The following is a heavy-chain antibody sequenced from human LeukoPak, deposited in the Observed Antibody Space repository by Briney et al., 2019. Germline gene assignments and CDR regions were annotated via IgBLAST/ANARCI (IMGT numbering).Heavy chain of an antibody. J-gene: IGHJ4*02. D-gene: IGHD5-18*01. CDR2: ISWNSGSI. Sequence: GRSLRLSCAASGFTFDDYAMHWVRQAPGKGLEWVSGISWNSGSIGYADSVKGRFTISRDNAKKSLYLQMNSLRAEDTAVYYCARDVGYGFFDYWGQGTLVTVSS. V-gene: IGHV3-9*01. CDR3: ARDVGYGFFDY. CDR1: GFTFDDYA.